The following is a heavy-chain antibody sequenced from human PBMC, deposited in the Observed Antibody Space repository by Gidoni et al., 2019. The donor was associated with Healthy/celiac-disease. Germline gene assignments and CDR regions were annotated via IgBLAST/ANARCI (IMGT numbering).Heavy chain of an antibody. J-gene: IGHJ4*02. CDR2: ISYDGSNK. CDR3: AKSGDSSGYYLNQILQFDY. Sequence: EASGFTFSSYGMHLVRQAPGKGLEWVAVISYDGSNKYYADSVKGRFTISRDNSKNTLYLQMNSLRAEDTAVYYCAKSGDSSGYYLNQILQFDYWGQGTLVTVSS. V-gene: IGHV3-30*18. CDR1: GFTFSSYG. D-gene: IGHD3-22*01.